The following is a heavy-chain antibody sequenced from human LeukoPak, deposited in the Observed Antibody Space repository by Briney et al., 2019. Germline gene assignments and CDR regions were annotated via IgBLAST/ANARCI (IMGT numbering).Heavy chain of an antibody. CDR1: GYTFTSYD. J-gene: IGHJ4*02. Sequence: ASVKVSCKASGYTFTSYDSNWVRQATGQGLEWMGWMNPNSGITGYAQKFQGIVTMTRNTSISTAYMELSSLRSEDTAVYYCARVGVYGDISPFDYWGQGTLVTVSS. CDR3: ARVGVYGDISPFDY. D-gene: IGHD4-17*01. V-gene: IGHV1-8*01. CDR2: MNPNSGIT.